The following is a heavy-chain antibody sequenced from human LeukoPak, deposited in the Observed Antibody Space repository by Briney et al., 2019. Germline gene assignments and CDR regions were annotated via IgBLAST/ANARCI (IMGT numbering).Heavy chain of an antibody. CDR1: GYTFTSYG. CDR2: ISAYNGNT. J-gene: IGHJ5*02. CDR3: ARAGHITMVRGVIYNWFDP. Sequence: ASVKVSCKASGYTFTSYGISWVRQAPGQGLEWMGWISAYNGNTNYAQKLQGRVTMTTDTSTSTAYMELRSLRSDDTAVYYCARAGHITMVRGVIYNWFDPWGQGTLVTVSS. D-gene: IGHD3-10*01. V-gene: IGHV1-18*01.